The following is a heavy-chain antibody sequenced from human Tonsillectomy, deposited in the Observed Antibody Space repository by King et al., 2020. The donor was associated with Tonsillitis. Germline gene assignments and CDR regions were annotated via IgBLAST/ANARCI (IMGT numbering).Heavy chain of an antibody. Sequence: QVQLQQWGAGLLKPSETLSLTCAVYGGSFSGYYWNWIRQPPGKGLEWLGEINPSGGTKYNPSLMSRVTVSLDTSKSQFSLNLSSVTAADTAVYYCARAQTYEDLSWGQGTLVTVSS. CDR2: INPSGGT. CDR3: ARAQTYEDLS. J-gene: IGHJ5*02. D-gene: IGHD3-22*01. CDR1: GGSFSGYY. V-gene: IGHV4-34*01.